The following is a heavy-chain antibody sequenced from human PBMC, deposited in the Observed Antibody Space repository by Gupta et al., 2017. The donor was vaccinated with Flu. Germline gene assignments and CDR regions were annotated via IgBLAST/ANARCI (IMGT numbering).Heavy chain of an antibody. D-gene: IGHD2-15*01. Sequence: QVQLQQWGAGLLKPSETLSLKCEMYGGSTSDYFWSWIRQPPGQGLEWVGEINDGGTTNYSPSLKSRLTISVDRSENQFSLRLNSVTAADTAVYYCARHVARWEQTSVNTAVTSRHHYYGMDVWGQGTAVTVSS. V-gene: IGHV4-34*02. CDR3: ARHVARWEQTSVNTAVTSRHHYYGMDV. J-gene: IGHJ6*02. CDR2: INDGGTT. CDR1: GGSTSDYF.